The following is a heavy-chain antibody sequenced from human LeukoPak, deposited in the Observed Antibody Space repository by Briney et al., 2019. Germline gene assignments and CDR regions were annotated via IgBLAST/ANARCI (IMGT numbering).Heavy chain of an antibody. V-gene: IGHV3-30*03. D-gene: IGHD2-21*01. CDR1: GFTFSSSA. CDR3: AVGGDFDY. J-gene: IGHJ4*02. CDR2: ISFDGSNK. Sequence: GGSLRLSCAASGFTFSSSAMSWVRQAPGKGLEWVAVISFDGSNKCYADSVKGRFTISRDNPKNTLYLQMDSLRAEDTAVYYCAVGGDFDYWGQGTLVTVSS.